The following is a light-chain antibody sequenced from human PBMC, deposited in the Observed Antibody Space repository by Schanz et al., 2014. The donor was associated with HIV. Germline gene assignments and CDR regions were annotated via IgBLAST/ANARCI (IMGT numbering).Light chain of an antibody. CDR2: GAS. CDR1: QNIASY. V-gene: IGKV1-39*01. Sequence: DIQMTQSPSSLSASVGDRVTITCRASQNIASYLIWYQQIPGEAPKLLIYGASDLQIGVPSRFSGSGSGTDFTLTISSLQPEDFATYYCQQYNNYPLTFGLGTKVAIK. J-gene: IGKJ1*01. CDR3: QQYNNYPLT.